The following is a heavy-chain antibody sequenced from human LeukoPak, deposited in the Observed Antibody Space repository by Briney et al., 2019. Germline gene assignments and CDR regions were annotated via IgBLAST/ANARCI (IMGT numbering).Heavy chain of an antibody. CDR1: GGTLISYA. Sequence: ASVKVSCKASGGTLISYAISWVRQAPGQGLEWMGGIIPIFGTANYAQKFQGRVTITADESTSTAYMELSSLRSEDTAVYYCARETAATAYNWFDPWGQGTLVTVSS. CDR2: IIPIFGTA. V-gene: IGHV1-69*13. J-gene: IGHJ5*02. D-gene: IGHD2-15*01. CDR3: ARETAATAYNWFDP.